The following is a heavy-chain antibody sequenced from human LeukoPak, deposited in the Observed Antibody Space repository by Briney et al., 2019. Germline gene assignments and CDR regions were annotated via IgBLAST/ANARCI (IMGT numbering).Heavy chain of an antibody. J-gene: IGHJ4*02. CDR3: AKLEGGGYDSSGYYFGSFDY. V-gene: IGHV1-2*06. D-gene: IGHD3-22*01. Sequence: GASVKVSCKASGYTFTGYYMHWVRQAPEQGLEWMGRINPNSGGTNYAQKFQGRVTMTRDTSISTAYMELSRLRSDDTAVYYCAKLEGGGYDSSGYYFGSFDYWGQGTLVTVSS. CDR1: GYTFTGYY. CDR2: INPNSGGT.